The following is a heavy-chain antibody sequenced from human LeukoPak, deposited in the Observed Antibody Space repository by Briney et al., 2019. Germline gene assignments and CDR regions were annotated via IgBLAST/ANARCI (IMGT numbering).Heavy chain of an antibody. CDR2: ITWDGGST. CDR1: GFTFGEYG. CDR3: ARGRGVGATALDY. Sequence: GGSLRLSCVGSGFTFGEYGMHWVRQVPGKGLEWVSHITWDGGSTYYAGSVKGRFTISRDNSKNSLYLQMNSLRAEDTAVYYCARGRGVGATALDYWGQGTLVTVSS. D-gene: IGHD1-26*01. J-gene: IGHJ4*02. V-gene: IGHV3-43D*03.